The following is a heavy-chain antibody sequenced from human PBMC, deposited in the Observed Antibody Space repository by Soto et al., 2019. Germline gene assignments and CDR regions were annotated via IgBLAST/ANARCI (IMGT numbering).Heavy chain of an antibody. D-gene: IGHD3-10*01. CDR1: GGSISIYY. CDR3: ARRWSGTDY. V-gene: IGHV4-59*01. CDR2: VHYSGTT. J-gene: IGHJ4*02. Sequence: QVHLQESGRGLVKPSETLSLTCTVSGGSISIYYWNWIRQPPGKGLEWIGYVHYSGTTSYNPSVESRVTISLDTSKNQFSLRLTSVTAADTAVYYCARRWSGTDYWGQGTLVTVSS.